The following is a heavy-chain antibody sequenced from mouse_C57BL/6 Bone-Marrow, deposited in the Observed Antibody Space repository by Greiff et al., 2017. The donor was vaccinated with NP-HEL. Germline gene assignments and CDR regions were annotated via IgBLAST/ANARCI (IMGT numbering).Heavy chain of an antibody. J-gene: IGHJ3*01. CDR3: TTDLFFAY. V-gene: IGHV1-15*01. CDR2: IDPETGGT. D-gene: IGHD6-1*01. CDR1: GYTFTDYE. Sequence: VQLQQSGAELVRPGASVTLSCKASGYTFTDYEMHWVKQTPVHGLEWIGAIDPETGGTAYNQKFTGKAILTADKSSSTAYMELRSLTSEDSAVYYCTTDLFFAYWGQGTLVTVSA.